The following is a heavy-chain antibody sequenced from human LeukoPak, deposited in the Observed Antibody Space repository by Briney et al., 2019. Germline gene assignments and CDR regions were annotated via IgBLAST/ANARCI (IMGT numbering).Heavy chain of an antibody. Sequence: KPSETLSLTCAVYGGSFSGYYWSWIRQPPGKGLEWIGYIYYSGSTNYNPSLKSRVTISVDTSKNQFSLKLSSVTAADTAVYYCARLVRDGFQGHYFDYWGQGTLVTVSS. J-gene: IGHJ4*02. CDR3: ARLVRDGFQGHYFDY. CDR2: IYYSGST. D-gene: IGHD5-24*01. V-gene: IGHV4-59*08. CDR1: GGSFSGYY.